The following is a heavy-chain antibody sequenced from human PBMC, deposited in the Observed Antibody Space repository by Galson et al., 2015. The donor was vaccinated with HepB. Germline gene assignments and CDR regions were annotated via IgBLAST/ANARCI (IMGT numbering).Heavy chain of an antibody. Sequence: CAISGDSVSSNSAAWNWIRQSPSRGLGWLGRTYYRSKWYNDYAVSVKSRITINPDTSKNQFSLQLNSVTPEDTAVYYCARAPQSSSWYYYGMDVWGQGTTVTVSS. CDR2: TYYRSKWYN. V-gene: IGHV6-1*01. D-gene: IGHD6-13*01. CDR1: GDSVSSNSAA. CDR3: ARAPQSSSWYYYGMDV. J-gene: IGHJ6*02.